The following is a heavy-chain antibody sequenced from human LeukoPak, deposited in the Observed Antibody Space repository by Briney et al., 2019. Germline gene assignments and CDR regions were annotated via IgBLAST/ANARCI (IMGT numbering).Heavy chain of an antibody. J-gene: IGHJ6*02. V-gene: IGHV3-30*18. CDR1: EFTFSSYG. CDR2: ISYDGSNN. D-gene: IGHD4-17*01. CDR3: AKAAPDSGDYGMDV. Sequence: PGRSLRLSCVASEFTFSSYGMHWVRQAPGKGLEWVASISYDGSNNYYADSVKGRFTISRDNSKNTLYLQMNGLNTEDTAVYYCAKAAPDSGDYGMDVWGQGTTVTVSS.